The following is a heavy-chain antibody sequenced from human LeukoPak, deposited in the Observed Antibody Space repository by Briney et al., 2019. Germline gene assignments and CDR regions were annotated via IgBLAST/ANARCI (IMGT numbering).Heavy chain of an antibody. V-gene: IGHV3-48*04. D-gene: IGHD3-10*01. Sequence: GSLRLSCAASGFTFSSYSMNWVRQAPGKGLEWVSYISSSSSTIYYADSVKGRFTISRDNAKNSLYLQMNSLRAEDTAVYYCAREISYYYGSGRSSRYYMDVWGKGTTVTVSS. CDR3: AREISYYYGSGRSSRYYMDV. CDR2: ISSSSSTI. J-gene: IGHJ6*03. CDR1: GFTFSSYS.